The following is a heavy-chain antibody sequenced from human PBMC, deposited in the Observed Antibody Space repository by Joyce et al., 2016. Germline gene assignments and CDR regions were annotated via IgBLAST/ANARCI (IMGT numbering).Heavy chain of an antibody. Sequence: QVQLQQSGPGLMKPSQTLSLTCAISGDSVSRKRAAWNWIRQSPSRGLEWLGRTYYRTKWYHDYAVYVKGRISINPDTSKNQFSLQLKSVTPEDTAVYYCARDVRPYASGWSDFDYWGQGILVTVSS. D-gene: IGHD6-19*01. CDR1: GDSVSRKRAA. CDR2: TYYRTKWYH. J-gene: IGHJ4*02. V-gene: IGHV6-1*01. CDR3: ARDVRPYASGWSDFDY.